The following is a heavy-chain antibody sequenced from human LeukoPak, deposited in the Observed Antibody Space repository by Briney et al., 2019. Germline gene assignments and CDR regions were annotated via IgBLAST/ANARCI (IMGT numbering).Heavy chain of an antibody. V-gene: IGHV5-51*01. CDR1: GYSFTSYW. D-gene: IGHD6-19*01. Sequence: GESLKISCKGSGYSFTSYWIGWVRQMPGKGLEWMGIIYPGGSDTRYSPSFQGQVTISADKSISTAYLQWSSLKASDTAMYYCARRIAVAGSDFDYWGQGTLVTVSS. J-gene: IGHJ4*02. CDR2: IYPGGSDT. CDR3: ARRIAVAGSDFDY.